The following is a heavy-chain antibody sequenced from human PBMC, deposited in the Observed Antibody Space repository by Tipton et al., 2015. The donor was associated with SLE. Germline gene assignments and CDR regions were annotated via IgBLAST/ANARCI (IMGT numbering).Heavy chain of an antibody. D-gene: IGHD6-13*01. CDR1: GFTFSSYA. Sequence: SLRLSCAASGFTFSSYAMHWVRQAPGKGLEWVSGISGSGGNTYYADSVKGRFTISRDNSKNTLYLQMNSLRAEDTAVYYCARHSSNADYMDVWGKGTTVTVSS. V-gene: IGHV3-23*01. J-gene: IGHJ6*03. CDR2: ISGSGGNT. CDR3: ARHSSNADYMDV.